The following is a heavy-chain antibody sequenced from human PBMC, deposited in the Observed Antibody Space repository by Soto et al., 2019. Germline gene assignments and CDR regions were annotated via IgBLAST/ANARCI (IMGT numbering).Heavy chain of an antibody. J-gene: IGHJ5*02. CDR1: GGSITSGAYY. CDR2: IHYSGRT. Sequence: KTSETLSLTCAVSGGSITSGAYYWTWIRQHPGKGLEWIAYIHYSGRTYYNPSLKSRVTISVDTSNNQFSLKLSSVTAADTAVYYCARYYFDSCGYSNWFDPWGQGTLVTVSS. V-gene: IGHV4-31*11. D-gene: IGHD3-22*01. CDR3: ARYYFDSCGYSNWFDP.